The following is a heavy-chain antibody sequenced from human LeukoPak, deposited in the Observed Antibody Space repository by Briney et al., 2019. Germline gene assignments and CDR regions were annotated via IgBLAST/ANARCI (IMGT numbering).Heavy chain of an antibody. Sequence: SETLSLTCAVYGGSFSGYYWSWIRQPPGKGLEWIGEINHSGSTNYNPSLKSRVTISVDTSKNQFSLKLNSVTAADTAVYYCARVPSYCSGGSCYSPVYWGQGTLVTVSS. V-gene: IGHV4-34*01. CDR2: INHSGST. CDR1: GGSFSGYY. CDR3: ARVPSYCSGGSCYSPVY. J-gene: IGHJ4*02. D-gene: IGHD2-15*01.